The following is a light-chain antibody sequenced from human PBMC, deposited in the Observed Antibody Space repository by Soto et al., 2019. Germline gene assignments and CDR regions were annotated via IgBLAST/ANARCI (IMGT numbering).Light chain of an antibody. CDR2: EVN. V-gene: IGLV2-14*01. CDR3: SSYTSSSTIYV. Sequence: QSVLTQPASVSGSPGQSITISCTGTSSDVGGYNYVSWYQQHPGKAPKLMIYEVNNRPSGVSNRFSGSKSGNTASLTISGLQAEDEADYYCSSYTSSSTIYVFGNGTKVTVX. J-gene: IGLJ1*01. CDR1: SSDVGGYNY.